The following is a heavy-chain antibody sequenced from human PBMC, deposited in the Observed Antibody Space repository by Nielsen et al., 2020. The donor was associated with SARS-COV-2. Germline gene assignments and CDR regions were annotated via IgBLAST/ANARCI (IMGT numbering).Heavy chain of an antibody. J-gene: IGHJ2*01. CDR1: GLPFTEFY. CDR2: LDQSGST. D-gene: IGHD3-10*01. V-gene: IGHV4-34*01. Sequence: SETLSLTCALNGLPFTEFYWSWIRQSPGKGLEWIGELDQSGSTNYNPSLKSRVTLSIDTSKNQVSLRLSSVTAADTAVYYCARKSWFWYFDFWGRGTPLSVSS. CDR3: ARKSWFWYFDF.